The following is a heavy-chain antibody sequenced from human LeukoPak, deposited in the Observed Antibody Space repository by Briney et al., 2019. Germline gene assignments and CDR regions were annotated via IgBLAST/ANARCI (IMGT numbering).Heavy chain of an antibody. CDR2: IYYSGNT. CDR3: ARHITPWGWFDP. CDR1: GGSMSSYY. D-gene: IGHD3-16*01. Sequence: SETLSLTCTVSGGSMSSYYWSWIRQPPGKGLEWIGYIYYSGNTNYNPSLKSRVTISVDTSKNQFSLEVSSVTAADTAVYYCARHITPWGWFDPWGQGTLVTVSS. V-gene: IGHV4-59*08. J-gene: IGHJ5*02.